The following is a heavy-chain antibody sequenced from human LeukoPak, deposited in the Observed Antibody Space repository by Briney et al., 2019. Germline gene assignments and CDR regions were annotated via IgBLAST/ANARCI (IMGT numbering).Heavy chain of an antibody. D-gene: IGHD6-6*01. J-gene: IGHJ4*02. Sequence: GGSLRLSCAASGFTFSDYYMSWIRQAPGKGLEWVSYISSSGSTIYYADSVKGRFTISRDNAKNSLYLQMNSLRAEDTAVYYCARDLGSGIAARQNDYWGQGTLVTVSS. V-gene: IGHV3-11*04. CDR3: ARDLGSGIAARQNDY. CDR1: GFTFSDYY. CDR2: ISSSGSTI.